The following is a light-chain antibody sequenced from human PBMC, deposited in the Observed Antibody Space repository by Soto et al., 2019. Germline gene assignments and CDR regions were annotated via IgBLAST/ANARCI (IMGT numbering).Light chain of an antibody. CDR2: DVS. CDR3: SSYISSSTLYV. J-gene: IGLJ1*01. V-gene: IGLV2-14*01. Sequence: QSVLTQPASVSGSPGQSITISCTGTSSDVGGYNYVSWYQQHPGKAPKLMIYDVSNRPSGVSNRFSASKSGNTASLTISGLQAEEEADYYCSSYISSSTLYVFGTGTQLTVL. CDR1: SSDVGGYNY.